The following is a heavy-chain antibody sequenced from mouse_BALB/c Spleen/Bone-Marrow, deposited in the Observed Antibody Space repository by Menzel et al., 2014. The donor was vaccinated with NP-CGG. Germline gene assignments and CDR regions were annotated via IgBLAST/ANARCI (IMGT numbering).Heavy chain of an antibody. CDR1: GYTFTSYY. Sequence: VQLQQSGAELVKPGASVKLSCKASGYTFTSYYMYWVKQRPGQGLEWIGEINPGNGGADFNEKFKIKATLTVDKSSSTAYMQLSSLTSEDSAVYYCTTSRGYNWFAYWGQGTLVTVSA. D-gene: IGHD2-2*01. CDR3: TTSRGYNWFAY. CDR2: INPGNGGA. J-gene: IGHJ3*01. V-gene: IGHV1S81*02.